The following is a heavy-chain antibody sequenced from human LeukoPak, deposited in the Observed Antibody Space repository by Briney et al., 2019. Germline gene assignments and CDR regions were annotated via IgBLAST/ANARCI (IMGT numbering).Heavy chain of an antibody. CDR2: ISAYNGNT. CDR1: GYTFTSYG. CDR3: ARDRRSVAAAGIIFDP. D-gene: IGHD6-13*01. V-gene: IGHV1-18*01. Sequence: ASVKVSCKASGYTFTSYGISWVRPAPGQGLEWMGWISAYNGNTNYAQKLQVRVSMTTDTSTSTAYMELRSLRSDATAVYYCARDRRSVAAAGIIFDPWGQGTLVTVSS. J-gene: IGHJ5*02.